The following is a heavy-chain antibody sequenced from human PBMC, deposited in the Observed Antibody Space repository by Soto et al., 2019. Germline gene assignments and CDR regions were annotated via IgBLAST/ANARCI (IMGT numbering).Heavy chain of an antibody. CDR1: GFTFSSYA. V-gene: IGHV3-30-3*01. CDR3: ARDRVVVGPVVPAAMSHYYYYGMDV. D-gene: IGHD2-2*01. CDR2: ISYDGSNK. J-gene: IGHJ6*02. Sequence: GGSLRLSCAASGFTFSSYAMHWVRQAPGKGLEWVAVISYDGSNKYYADSVKGRFTISRDNSKNTLYLQMNSLRAEDTAVYYCARDRVVVGPVVPAAMSHYYYYGMDVWGQGTTVTVSS.